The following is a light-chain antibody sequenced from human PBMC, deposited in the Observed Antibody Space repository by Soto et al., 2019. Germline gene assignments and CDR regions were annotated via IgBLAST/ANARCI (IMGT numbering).Light chain of an antibody. J-gene: IGKJ2*01. V-gene: IGKV1-5*01. CDR2: DAS. Sequence: DIQMTQSPSTLSASVGDRVTITCRASQSISSWLAWYQQKPGKAPKLLIYDASSLESGVPSRFSGSGSGTEFTLTISSLQPDDFATYYCQQYKSYPSTFGQGIKLEIK. CDR3: QQYKSYPST. CDR1: QSISSW.